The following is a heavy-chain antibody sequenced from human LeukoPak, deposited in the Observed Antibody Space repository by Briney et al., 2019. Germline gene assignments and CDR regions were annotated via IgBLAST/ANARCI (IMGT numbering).Heavy chain of an antibody. D-gene: IGHD3-3*01. J-gene: IGHJ5*02. CDR3: ARVLLSNYDFWSGYSNWFDP. CDR2: IYYSGST. V-gene: IGHV4-59*01. CDR1: GGSISSYY. Sequence: SETLSLTCTVSGGSISSYYWSWIRQPPGKGLEWIGYIYYSGSTNYNPSLKSRVTISVDTSKNQFSLKLSSVTAADTAVYYCARVLLSNYDFWSGYSNWFDPRGQGTLVTVSS.